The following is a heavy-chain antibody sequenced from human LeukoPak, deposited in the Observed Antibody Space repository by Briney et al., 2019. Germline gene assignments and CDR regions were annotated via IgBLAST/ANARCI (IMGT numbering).Heavy chain of an antibody. CDR2: MNPNSGNT. J-gene: IGHJ5*02. D-gene: IGHD6-13*01. V-gene: IGHV1-8*01. CDR3: TRGDGLTAALTQRWFDP. CDR1: GYTFTTYD. Sequence: ASVKVSCKASGYTFTTYDISWVRQATGQGLEWMGWMNPNSGNTDYAQKFQGRVTMTRNTSMSTAYMELRSLRSEDTAVYYCTRGDGLTAALTQRWFDPWGQGTLVTVSS.